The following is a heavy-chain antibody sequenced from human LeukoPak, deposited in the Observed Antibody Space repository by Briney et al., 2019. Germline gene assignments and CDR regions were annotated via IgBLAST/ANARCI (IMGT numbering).Heavy chain of an antibody. CDR2: ISSSSSTI. V-gene: IGHV3-48*02. Sequence: SGGSLRLSCAASGFTFSSYSMTWVRQAPGKGLEWVSYISSSSSTIYYADSVKGRFTISRDNAKNSLYLQMNSLRDEDTAVYYCARNDMITFGGVIDPFDYWGQGTLVTVSS. CDR1: GFTFSSYS. D-gene: IGHD3-16*02. CDR3: ARNDMITFGGVIDPFDY. J-gene: IGHJ4*02.